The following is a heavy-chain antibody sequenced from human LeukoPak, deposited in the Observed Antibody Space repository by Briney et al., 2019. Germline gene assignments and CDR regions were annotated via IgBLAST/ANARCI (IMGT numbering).Heavy chain of an antibody. CDR3: ARLIAVAGTFDY. V-gene: IGHV3-21*01. CDR2: ISSSSYI. D-gene: IGHD6-19*01. J-gene: IGHJ4*02. Sequence: NPGGSLRLSCAASGFTFSSYSMTWVRQAPGKGLEWVSSISSSSYIYYADSVKGRFTISRDNAKNSLYLQMNSLRAEDTAVYYCARLIAVAGTFDYWGQGTLVTVSS. CDR1: GFTFSSYS.